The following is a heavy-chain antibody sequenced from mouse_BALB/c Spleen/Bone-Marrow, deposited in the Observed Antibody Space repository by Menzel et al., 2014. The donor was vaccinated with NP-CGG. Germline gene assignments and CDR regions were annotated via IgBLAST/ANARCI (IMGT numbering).Heavy chain of an antibody. CDR3: ARRGSNHWYFDV. Sequence: DVQPQESGGGLVQPGGSRKLSCAASGFTFSSFGMHWVRQAPEKGLEWVAYISSGSSTIYYADTVKGRFTISRDNPKNTLFLQMTSLRSEDTAMYYCARRGSNHWYFDVWGAGTTVTVSS. D-gene: IGHD1-1*01. CDR2: ISSGSSTI. V-gene: IGHV5-17*02. J-gene: IGHJ1*01. CDR1: GFTFSSFG.